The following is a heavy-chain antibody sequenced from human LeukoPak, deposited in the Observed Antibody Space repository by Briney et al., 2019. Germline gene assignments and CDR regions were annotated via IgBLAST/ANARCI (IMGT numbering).Heavy chain of an antibody. CDR3: ARGGGDSSGYYQREYYFDY. Sequence: GGSLRLSCAASGFTFSSYAMHWVRQAPGKGLEYVSAISSNGGSTYYANSVKGRFTISRDNSKNTLYLQMGSLRAEDMAVYYCARGGGDSSGYYQREYYFDYWGRGTLVTVSS. J-gene: IGHJ4*02. CDR2: ISSNGGST. D-gene: IGHD3-22*01. V-gene: IGHV3-64*01. CDR1: GFTFSSYA.